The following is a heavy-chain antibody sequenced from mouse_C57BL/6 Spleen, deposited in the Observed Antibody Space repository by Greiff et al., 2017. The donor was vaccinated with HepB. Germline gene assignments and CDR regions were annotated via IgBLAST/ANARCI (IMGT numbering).Heavy chain of an antibody. V-gene: IGHV1-64*01. Sequence: QVHVKQPGAELVKPGASVKLSCKASGYTFTSYWMHWVKQRPGQGLEWIGMIHPNSGSTNYNEKFKSKATLTVDKSSSTAYMQLSSLTSEDSAVYYCARGVFYGSSYWYFDVWGTGTTVTVSS. CDR3: ARGVFYGSSYWYFDV. D-gene: IGHD1-1*01. CDR2: IHPNSGST. CDR1: GYTFTSYW. J-gene: IGHJ1*03.